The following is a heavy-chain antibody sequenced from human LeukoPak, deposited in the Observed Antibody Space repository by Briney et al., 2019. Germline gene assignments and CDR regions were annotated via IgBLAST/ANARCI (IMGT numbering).Heavy chain of an antibody. Sequence: SETLSLTCTVSGYSISSGYYWGRIRQPPGKRLEWVGSIHSSGNTYYNPTLKSRVTISVDTSKNQFSLNLTSVTAADAAVYYCARDGAAPGAAIFDYWGQGTLVTVSS. V-gene: IGHV4-38-2*02. CDR3: ARDGAAPGAAIFDY. CDR2: IHSSGNT. J-gene: IGHJ4*02. D-gene: IGHD6-25*01. CDR1: GYSISSGYY.